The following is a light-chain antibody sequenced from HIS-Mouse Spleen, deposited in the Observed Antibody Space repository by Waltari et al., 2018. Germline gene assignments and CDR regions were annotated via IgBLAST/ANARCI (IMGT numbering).Light chain of an antibody. J-gene: IGLJ1*01. V-gene: IGLV2-14*03. Sequence: QSALTQPASVSGSPGQSITISCTGTSRDVGGYNYVSWYQQHPGKAPKLMIYAVSNRPSGVSNRFSVSKSGNTASLTISGLQAEDEADYYCSSYTSSSIVFGTGTKVTVL. CDR2: AVS. CDR3: SSYTSSSIV. CDR1: SRDVGGYNY.